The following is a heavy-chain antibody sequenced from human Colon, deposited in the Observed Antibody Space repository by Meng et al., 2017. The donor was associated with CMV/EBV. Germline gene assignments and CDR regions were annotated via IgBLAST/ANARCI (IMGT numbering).Heavy chain of an antibody. CDR3: ARARSPTHFDY. CDR2: ISGSGGST. V-gene: IGHV3-23*01. CDR1: GFTFSSYA. Sequence: GESLKISCAASGFTFSSYAMSWVRQAPGKGLEWVSAISGSGGSTYYADSVKGRFSISREDAKNSVYLQMNGLRDGDTGLYYCARARSPTHFDYWGQGALVTVSS. J-gene: IGHJ4*02.